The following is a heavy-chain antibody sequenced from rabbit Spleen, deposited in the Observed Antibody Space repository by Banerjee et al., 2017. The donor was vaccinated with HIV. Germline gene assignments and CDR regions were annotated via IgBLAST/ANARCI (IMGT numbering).Heavy chain of an antibody. CDR3: ARDLASVVGWNFGL. CDR2: IYAGSSGST. Sequence: QSLEESGGDLVKPGASLTLTCTASGFSFSSSYYMCWVRQAPGKGLECIACIYAGSSGSTYYASWAKGRFTISKTSSTTVTLQMTSLTAADTATYFCARDLASVVGWNFGLWGQGTLVTVS. J-gene: IGHJ3*01. V-gene: IGHV1S40*01. CDR1: GFSFSSSYY. D-gene: IGHD3-1*01.